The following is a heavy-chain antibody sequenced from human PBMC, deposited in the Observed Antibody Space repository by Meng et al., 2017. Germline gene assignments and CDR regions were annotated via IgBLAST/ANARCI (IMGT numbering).Heavy chain of an antibody. CDR3: AKDPATGAWFDP. CDR2: ISSSSSYI. V-gene: IGHV3-21*04. D-gene: IGHD1-26*01. Sequence: GGSLRLSCAASGFTFSSYSMNWVRQAPGKGLEWVPSISSSSSYIYYADSVKGRFTISRDNAKNSLYLQMNSLRAEDTAVYCCAKDPATGAWFDPWGQGTLVTVSS. J-gene: IGHJ5*02. CDR1: GFTFSSYS.